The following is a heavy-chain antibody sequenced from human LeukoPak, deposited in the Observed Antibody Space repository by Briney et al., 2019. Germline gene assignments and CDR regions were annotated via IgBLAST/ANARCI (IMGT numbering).Heavy chain of an antibody. V-gene: IGHV1-46*01. Sequence: ASVKVSCKASGYTFTSYYMHWVRQAPGQGLEWMGIINPSGGSTTYAQKFQGRVTMTRDMSTSTVYMELSSLRSEDTAVYYCAREVWVRATIYDYVWGSYRPYYFDYWGQGTLVTVSS. J-gene: IGHJ4*02. CDR3: AREVWVRATIYDYVWGSYRPYYFDY. D-gene: IGHD3-16*02. CDR1: GYTFTSYY. CDR2: INPSGGST.